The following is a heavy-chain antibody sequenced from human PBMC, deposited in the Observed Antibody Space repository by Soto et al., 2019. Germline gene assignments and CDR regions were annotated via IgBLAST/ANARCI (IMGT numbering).Heavy chain of an antibody. CDR3: SIHFTGVLGLGTSPPGGDNYGWDV. D-gene: IGHD2-8*02. J-gene: IGHJ6*02. CDR1: GGTFSRYT. CDR2: IIPILDIP. V-gene: IGHV1-69*02. Sequence: QVQLVQSGAEVKKPGSSVKVSCKASGGTFSRYTFTWVRQAPGQGLEWMGRIIPILDIPNYAQNFQGRVTITRDKSRSKPSMTLGSLQSDETAGYYCSIHFTGVLGLGTSPPGGDNYGWDVWGQGTTVTVSS.